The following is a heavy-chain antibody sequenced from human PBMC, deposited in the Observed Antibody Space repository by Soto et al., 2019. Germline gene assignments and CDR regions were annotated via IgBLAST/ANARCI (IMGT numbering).Heavy chain of an antibody. CDR1: GFTFSIYD. Sequence: EVQLAESGGGIVQPGGSLRLSCVASGFTFSIYDMHWVRQAPGKGLEYVSSISSNGGTTYYGNSVKGRFTISRDNSKNTLYLQMGSLRAEDMAVYYCVRRVSGNYDYWGQGTLVTVSS. V-gene: IGHV3-64*01. D-gene: IGHD1-7*01. CDR3: VRRVSGNYDY. CDR2: ISSNGGTT. J-gene: IGHJ4*02.